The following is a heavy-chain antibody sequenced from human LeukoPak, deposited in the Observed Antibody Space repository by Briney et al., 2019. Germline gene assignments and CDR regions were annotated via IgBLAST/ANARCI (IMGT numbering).Heavy chain of an antibody. D-gene: IGHD3-16*01. CDR3: ARDWGLDY. CDR2: IIYDGSNK. J-gene: IGHJ4*02. CDR1: GFTFSSYP. Sequence: GGSLRLSCAASGFTFSSYPMYWVRQAPGKGLECVAVIIYDGSNKYYGDSVKGRFTISRDNSENTLYLQMNSLGPDDTAVYYCARDWGLDYWGQGTLVTVSS. V-gene: IGHV3-30-3*01.